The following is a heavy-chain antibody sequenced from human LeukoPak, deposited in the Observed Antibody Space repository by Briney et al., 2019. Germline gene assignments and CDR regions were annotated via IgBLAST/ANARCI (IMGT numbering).Heavy chain of an antibody. J-gene: IGHJ4*02. V-gene: IGHV3-23*01. Sequence: PGGSLRLSCAASGLTFSNYAMSWVRQAPGKGLEWVSGISDSGGSTYYADSVKGRFIISRDNSKNTLYLQMNSLRAEDTAVYYCAKRGIIIIGFHKEAYYFDWWGQGTLVTVSS. D-gene: IGHD3-10*01. CDR3: AKRGIIIIGFHKEAYYFDW. CDR1: GLTFSNYA. CDR2: ISDSGGST.